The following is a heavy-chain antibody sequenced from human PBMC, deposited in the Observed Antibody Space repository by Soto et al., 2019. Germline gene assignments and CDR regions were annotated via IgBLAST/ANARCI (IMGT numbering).Heavy chain of an antibody. CDR3: AKTHSGWYTPFHS. CDR1: GFIFSSYA. J-gene: IGHJ4*02. CDR2: ISGSGTTT. Sequence: EVQLLESGGGLEQPGGSLRLSCAASGFIFSSYALSWVRQAPGKGLEWVSAISGSGTTTYYADSVKGRFTFSRDNSKNMLYLQMNSLRAEDTAVYYCAKTHSGWYTPFHSWGQGTLVTVSS. D-gene: IGHD6-19*01. V-gene: IGHV3-23*01.